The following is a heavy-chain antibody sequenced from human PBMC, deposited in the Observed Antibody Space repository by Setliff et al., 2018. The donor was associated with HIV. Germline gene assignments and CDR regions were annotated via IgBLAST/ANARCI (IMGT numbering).Heavy chain of an antibody. CDR2: ISSSGSPI. CDR1: GFSFSSYE. CDR3: SASGWPFDY. V-gene: IGHV3-48*03. Sequence: SLRLSCAASGFSFSSYEMNWVRQAPGKGLEWVSYISSSGSPIYYADSVKGRFTISRDNANKSLYLQMNSLRAEDTAVYYCSASGWPFDYWGQGTLVTVSS. J-gene: IGHJ4*02. D-gene: IGHD6-19*01.